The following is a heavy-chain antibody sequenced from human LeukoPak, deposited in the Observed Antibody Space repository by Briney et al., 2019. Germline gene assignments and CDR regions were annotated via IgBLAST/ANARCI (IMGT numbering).Heavy chain of an antibody. D-gene: IGHD3-10*01. CDR1: GGSLSSFH. CDR3: ARGEEYGSGTVHFDY. V-gene: IGHV4-4*07. Sequence: SETLSLTCTVSGGSLSSFHWSWIRQPAGKGLEWIGRIYSSGSTNYNASLKSRVSMSVDTSKNQFSLKLSSVTAADTAVYYCARGEEYGSGTVHFDYWGQGTLVIVAP. J-gene: IGHJ4*02. CDR2: IYSSGST.